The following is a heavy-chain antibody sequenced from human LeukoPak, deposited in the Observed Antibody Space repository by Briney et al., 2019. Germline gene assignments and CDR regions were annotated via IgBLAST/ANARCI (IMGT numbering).Heavy chain of an antibody. J-gene: IGHJ3*02. V-gene: IGHV3-33*07. CDR3: ARDLEDSSPFGAFDM. CDR1: GFTVSRHY. Sequence: PGGSLRLSCAASGFTVSRHYMSWVRQVPGKGLERVAAIWFDGIRKYYADSVKGRLTISRDNSKNTLYLQMNSLRAEDTAVYYCARDLEDSSPFGAFDMWGQGTMVTVSS. D-gene: IGHD3-22*01. CDR2: IWFDGIRK.